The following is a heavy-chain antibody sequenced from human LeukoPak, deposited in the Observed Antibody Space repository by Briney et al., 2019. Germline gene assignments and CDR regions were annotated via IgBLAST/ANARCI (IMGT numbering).Heavy chain of an antibody. CDR1: GGSISSYY. J-gene: IGHJ4*02. V-gene: IGHV4-59*06. D-gene: IGHD3-22*01. CDR2: IYYSGST. CDR3: ANYYDSSGYYNY. Sequence: PSETLSLTCTVSGGSISSYYWSWIRQHPGKGLEWIGYIYYSGSTYYNPSLKSRVTISVDTSKNQFSLKLSSVTAADTAVYYCANYYDSSGYYNYWGQGTLVTVSS.